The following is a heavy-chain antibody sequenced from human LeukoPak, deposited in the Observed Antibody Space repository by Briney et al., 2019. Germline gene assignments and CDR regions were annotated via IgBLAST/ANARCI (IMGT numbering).Heavy chain of an antibody. V-gene: IGHV1-2*02. J-gene: IGHJ4*02. D-gene: IGHD3-3*01. CDR1: GYTLTGYY. CDR2: INPNSGGT. Sequence: ASVKVSCKASGYTLTGYYMHWVRQAPGQGLEWMGWINPNSGGTNYAQKFQGRVTMTRDTSISTAYMELSRLRSDDTAVYYCAREDLSDFWSGYPSPYFGYWGQGTLVTVSS. CDR3: AREDLSDFWSGYPSPYFGY.